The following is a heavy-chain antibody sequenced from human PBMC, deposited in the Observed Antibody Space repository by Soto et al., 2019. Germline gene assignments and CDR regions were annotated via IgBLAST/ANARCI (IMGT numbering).Heavy chain of an antibody. CDR1: GFTFTSSA. CDR2: IVVGSGNT. CDR3: GACVRLRYFDWFRIQEENYSYYGLEV. V-gene: IGHV1-58*01. D-gene: IGHD3-9*01. J-gene: IGHJ6*02. Sequence: ASVKVSCKASGFTFTSSAVQRVRQALRQRLEWIGWIVVGSGNTNYAQKFQERVTITRDMYTSTASMELTSLRSEDTAVYYCGACVRLRYFDWFRIQEENYSYYGLEVRGQGTTATVSS.